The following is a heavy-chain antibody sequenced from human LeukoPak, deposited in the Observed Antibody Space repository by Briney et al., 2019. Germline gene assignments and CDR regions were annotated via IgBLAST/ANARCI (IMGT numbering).Heavy chain of an antibody. D-gene: IGHD5-24*01. CDR1: GYTFTSYD. J-gene: IGHJ4*02. CDR2: MNPRSGNT. CDR3: ARGKEEMATIDY. Sequence: ASVKVSCKASGYTFTSYDINWVRQATGQGLEWMAWMNPRSGNTGYAQKFQGRVTMTRNTSITTAYMELSSLTSEDTAVYYCARGKEEMATIDYWGQGTLVTVSS. V-gene: IGHV1-8*02.